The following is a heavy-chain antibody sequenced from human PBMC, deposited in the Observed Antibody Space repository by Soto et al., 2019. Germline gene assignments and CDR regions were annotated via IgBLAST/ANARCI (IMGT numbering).Heavy chain of an antibody. CDR2: ISGSGGST. V-gene: IGHV3-23*01. D-gene: IGHD5-18*01. CDR3: AKASLLSEAMGNFDY. J-gene: IGHJ4*02. CDR1: GFTFSSYA. Sequence: GGSLRLSCAASGFTFSSYAMSWVRQAPGKGLEWVSAISGSGGSTYYADSVKGRFTISRDNSKNTLYLQMNSLRAEDTAVYYCAKASLLSEAMGNFDYWGQGTLVTVSS.